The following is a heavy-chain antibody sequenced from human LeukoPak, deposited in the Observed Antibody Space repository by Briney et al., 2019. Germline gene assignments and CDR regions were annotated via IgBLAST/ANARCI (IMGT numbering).Heavy chain of an antibody. CDR2: INPNSGGT. Sequence: ASVKVSCKASGYTFTGYYMHWVRQAPGQGLEWMGWINPNSGGTNYAQKFQSRVTMTRDTSISTAYMELSRLRSDDTAVYYCARDLYYYDSSGDDYWGQGTLVTVSS. CDR3: ARDLYYYDSSGDDY. J-gene: IGHJ4*02. D-gene: IGHD3-22*01. CDR1: GYTFTGYY. V-gene: IGHV1-2*02.